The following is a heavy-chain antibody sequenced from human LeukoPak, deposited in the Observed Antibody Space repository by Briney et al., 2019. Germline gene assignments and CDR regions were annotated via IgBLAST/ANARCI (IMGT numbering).Heavy chain of an antibody. J-gene: IGHJ4*02. D-gene: IGHD4-11*01. CDR3: ARHGTDDYTDYDFAAVFDY. CDR1: GDFISSSPDY. CDR2: IYYSGST. Sequence: PSETLSLTCTVSGDFISSSPDYWGWIRQPPGKGLEWIASIYYSGSTSYNPSLKSRVTISVDTSKNQFSLRLTPVTAADTALYYCARHGTDDYTDYDFAAVFDYWGRGTLVAVSS. V-gene: IGHV4-39*01.